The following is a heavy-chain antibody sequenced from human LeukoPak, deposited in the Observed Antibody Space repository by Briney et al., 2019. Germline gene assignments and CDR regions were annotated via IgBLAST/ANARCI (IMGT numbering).Heavy chain of an antibody. V-gene: IGHV3-9*01. CDR2: ISWNSGSI. D-gene: IGHD5-18*01. J-gene: IGHJ3*02. CDR1: GFTFDDYA. CDR3: AKDLILYGYGFGRAFDI. Sequence: GGSLRLSCAASGFTFDDYAMHWVRQAPGKGLEWVSGISWNSGSIGYADSVKGRFTISRDNAKNSLYLQMNSLRAEDTALYYCAKDLILYGYGFGRAFDIWGQGTMVTVSS.